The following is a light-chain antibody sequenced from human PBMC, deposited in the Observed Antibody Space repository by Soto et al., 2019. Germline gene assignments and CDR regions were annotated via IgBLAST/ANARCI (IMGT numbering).Light chain of an antibody. J-gene: IGKJ5*01. CDR3: QQRSNWPVT. Sequence: IVLTQSPGTGFLSPGEGATLSCRASQSVSSNLAWYQQKPGQAPRLLIYDASNRATGIPARFSGSGSGTDFTLTISSLEPEDFAVYYCQQRSNWPVTFGQGTRLEI. CDR2: DAS. V-gene: IGKV3-11*01. CDR1: QSVSSN.